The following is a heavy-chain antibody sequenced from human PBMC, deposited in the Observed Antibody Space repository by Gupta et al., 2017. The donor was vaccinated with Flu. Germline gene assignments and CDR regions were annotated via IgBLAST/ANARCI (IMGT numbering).Heavy chain of an antibody. D-gene: IGHD1-26*01. J-gene: IGHJ5*02. CDR2: ISSSSSYI. CDR3: ARGAATVGNWFDP. CDR1: GFTFSSYS. Sequence: EVQLVESGGGLVKPGGSLRLSCAASGFTFSSYSMNWVRQAPGKGLEWVSSISSSSSYIYYADSVKGRFTISRDNAKNSLYLQMNSLRAEDTAVYYCARGAATVGNWFDPWGQGTLVTVSS. V-gene: IGHV3-21*01.